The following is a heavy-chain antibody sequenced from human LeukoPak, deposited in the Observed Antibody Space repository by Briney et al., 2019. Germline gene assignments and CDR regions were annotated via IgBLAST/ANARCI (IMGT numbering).Heavy chain of an antibody. CDR3: ARDRHSRFGELLGPFGY. CDR1: GFTFSGYG. Sequence: GGSLRLSCAASGFTFSGYGMHWVRQAPGKGLEWVAFIRHDGTKTYYGDSLKGRLTFFRDNSKNTVYLQMNSLRAEDTAVYYCARDRHSRFGELLGPFGYWGQGTLVTVSS. J-gene: IGHJ4*02. D-gene: IGHD3-10*01. V-gene: IGHV3-30*02. CDR2: IRHDGTKT.